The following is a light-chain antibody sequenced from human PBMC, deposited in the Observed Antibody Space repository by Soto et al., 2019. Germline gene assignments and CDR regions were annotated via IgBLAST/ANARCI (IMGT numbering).Light chain of an antibody. Sequence: QSVLTQPPSASGTPGQRVTISCSGSSSNIGGNTVNWYQQLPGTAPRVLIYSNNQRPSGVPDRFSGSKSGTSASLAISGLQSEDEADYYCAAWDDSLNAVVFGGGTNQTVL. CDR2: SNN. CDR1: SSNIGGNT. V-gene: IGLV1-44*01. J-gene: IGLJ2*01. CDR3: AAWDDSLNAVV.